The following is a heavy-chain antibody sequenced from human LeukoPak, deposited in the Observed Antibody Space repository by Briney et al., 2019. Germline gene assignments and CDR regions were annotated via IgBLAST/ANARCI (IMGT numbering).Heavy chain of an antibody. J-gene: IGHJ4*02. CDR1: GGSFSGNY. D-gene: IGHD2-21*01. Sequence: PSETLSLTCAVYGGSFSGNYWTLIRQTPGRGLEWIGESSPTGDITDYNPSLRGRATISVDSSKKQFSLKLTSVTAADTGVYYCARVPDFIARPCDSWGPGTLVTVSS. V-gene: IGHV4-34*01. CDR3: ARVPDFIARPCDS. CDR2: SSPTGDIT.